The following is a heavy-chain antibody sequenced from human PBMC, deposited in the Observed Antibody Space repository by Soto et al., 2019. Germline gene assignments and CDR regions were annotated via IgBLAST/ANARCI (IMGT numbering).Heavy chain of an antibody. D-gene: IGHD4-17*01. CDR2: ISWNGDLL. CDR3: GKSKYGDSPLMDV. CDR1: GFTFEDYA. J-gene: IGHJ6*02. Sequence: QLVESGGTLVHTGGSLRLSCGGSGFTFEDYAVYWVRQPPGKGLEWVAGISWNGDLLGYADSVRGRFTISRDDVKRTLYLQMKSLRIDDTALYYCGKSKYGDSPLMDVWGRGTTVAVS. V-gene: IGHV3-9*01.